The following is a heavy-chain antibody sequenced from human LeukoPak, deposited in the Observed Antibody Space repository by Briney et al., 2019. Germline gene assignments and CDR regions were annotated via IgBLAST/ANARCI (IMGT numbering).Heavy chain of an antibody. J-gene: IGHJ4*02. D-gene: IGHD3-22*01. V-gene: IGHV3-49*04. CDR3: TREDSSGYAY. Sequence: HPGGSLRLSCTASGFTFGDYAMSWVRQAPGKGLEWVGFIRSKAYGGTTEYAASVKGRFTISRDDSKSIAYPQMNSLKTEDTAVYYCTREDSSGYAYWGQGTLVTVSS. CDR2: IRSKAYGGTT. CDR1: GFTFGDYA.